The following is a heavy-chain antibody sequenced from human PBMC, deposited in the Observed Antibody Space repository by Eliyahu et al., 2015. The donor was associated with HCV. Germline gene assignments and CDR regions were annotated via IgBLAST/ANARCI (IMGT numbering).Heavy chain of an antibody. Sequence: QVQLQQWGAGLLKPSETLSPTCAVYGGSFRAFYWSWIRQSPGRGLEWIGETSHSGXTNYNPSLKSRLTISVDTSKSQFSLRLSSMTAADSAIYYCAGLRGVIFYNYHAMDVWGQGTTVAVSS. CDR1: GGSFRAFY. J-gene: IGHJ6*02. CDR2: TSHSGXT. D-gene: IGHD3-10*01. V-gene: IGHV4-34*02. CDR3: AGLRGVIFYNYHAMDV.